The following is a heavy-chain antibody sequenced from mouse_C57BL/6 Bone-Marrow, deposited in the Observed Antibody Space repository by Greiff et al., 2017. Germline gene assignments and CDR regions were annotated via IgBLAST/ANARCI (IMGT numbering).Heavy chain of an antibody. V-gene: IGHV1-81*01. CDR3: ARAPIYYDYDGFAY. CDR1: GYTFTSYG. J-gene: IGHJ3*01. Sequence: QVQLQQSGAELARPGASVKLSCKASGYTFTSYGISWVKQRTGQGLEWIGEIYPRSGNTYYNEKFKGKATLTADKYSSTAYMELRSLTSEDSAVYFCARAPIYYDYDGFAYWGQGTLVTVSA. D-gene: IGHD2-4*01. CDR2: IYPRSGNT.